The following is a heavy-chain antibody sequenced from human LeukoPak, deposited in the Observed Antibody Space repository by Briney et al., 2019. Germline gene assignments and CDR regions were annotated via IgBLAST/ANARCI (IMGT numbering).Heavy chain of an antibody. J-gene: IGHJ2*01. Sequence: GASVKVSCKASGYTFTSYGISWVRQAPGQGLEWMGWISAYNGNTNYAQKLQGRVTMTTDTSTSTAYIELRSLRSDDTAVYYCARALYCSSTSCYTVLWYFELWGRGTLVTVSS. D-gene: IGHD2-2*02. V-gene: IGHV1-18*01. CDR3: ARALYCSSTSCYTVLWYFEL. CDR1: GYTFTSYG. CDR2: ISAYNGNT.